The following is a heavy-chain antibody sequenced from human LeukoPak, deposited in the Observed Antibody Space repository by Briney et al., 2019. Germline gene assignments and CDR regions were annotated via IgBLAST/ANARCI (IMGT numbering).Heavy chain of an antibody. J-gene: IGHJ6*02. Sequence: RGGCLRLSCATSGFTFSTYSMNWGRQAPGKGLEWVSSITSTSTYISYADSLKGRFTISRDKAENSLHLQMNSLRAEDTAVYYCARVGPPSYAMDGWGHGITVSVSS. CDR3: ARVGPPSYAMDG. V-gene: IGHV3-21*01. CDR2: ITSTSTYI. CDR1: GFTFSTYS.